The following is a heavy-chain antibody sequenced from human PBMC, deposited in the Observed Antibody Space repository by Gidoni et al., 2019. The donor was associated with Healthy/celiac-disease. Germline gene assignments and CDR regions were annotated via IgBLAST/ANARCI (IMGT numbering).Heavy chain of an antibody. V-gene: IGHV4-39*01. CDR3: ARVIAAAGSPFDY. J-gene: IGHJ4*02. D-gene: IGHD6-13*01. Sequence: QLQLQESGPGLVKPSETLSLTCTVSGGSISSSSYYWGWIRQPPGKGVEWIGSIYYSGSTYYNPSLKSRVTISVDTSKNQFSLKLSSVTAADTAVYYCARVIAAAGSPFDYWGQGTLVTVSS. CDR1: GGSISSSSYY. CDR2: IYYSGST.